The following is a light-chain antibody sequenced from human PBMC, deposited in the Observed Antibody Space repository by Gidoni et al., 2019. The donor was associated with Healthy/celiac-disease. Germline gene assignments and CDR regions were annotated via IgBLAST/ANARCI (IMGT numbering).Light chain of an antibody. J-gene: IGKJ5*01. CDR3: QQSYSTPIT. CDR1: QSISNY. Sequence: DIQMTQYPSSLSASVGDRVTITCRASQSISNYLNWYQKTPGKAPKLLIYSASSLQSGVPSRFSGSGSGTDFTLTISSLQPEDFATYYCQQSYSTPITFGQGTRLEIK. CDR2: SAS. V-gene: IGKV1-39*01.